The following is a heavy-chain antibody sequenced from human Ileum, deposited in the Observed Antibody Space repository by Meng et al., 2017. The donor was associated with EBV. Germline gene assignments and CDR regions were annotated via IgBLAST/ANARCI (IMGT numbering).Heavy chain of an antibody. CDR3: ARDFDSGTGY. CDR2: ISYDGSNK. D-gene: IGHD5-12*01. J-gene: IGHJ4*02. Sequence: QVQLVGPGGGVVHPGRSLRLSCAASGFTFSSYGIHWVRQAPGKGLEWVAVISYDGSNKYYADSVKGRFTISRDNSKNSLYLQINSLRAEDTAVYYCARDFDSGTGYWGQGTLVTVSS. V-gene: IGHV3-30*03. CDR1: GFTFSSYG.